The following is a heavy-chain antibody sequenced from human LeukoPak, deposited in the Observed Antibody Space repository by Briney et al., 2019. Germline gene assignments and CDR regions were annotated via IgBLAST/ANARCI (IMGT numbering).Heavy chain of an antibody. D-gene: IGHD1-26*01. CDR3: ARDSGSSAWFDP. CDR1: GYTFITYG. J-gene: IGHJ5*02. CDR2: ISPYNGNT. Sequence: ASVKVSCKASGYTFITYGITWVRQAPGQGLEWMGWISPYNGNTNYAQNFQGRVTITTDTSATTVYMELRSLRSDDTAVYYCARDSGSSAWFDPWGQGTLVTVSS. V-gene: IGHV1-18*01.